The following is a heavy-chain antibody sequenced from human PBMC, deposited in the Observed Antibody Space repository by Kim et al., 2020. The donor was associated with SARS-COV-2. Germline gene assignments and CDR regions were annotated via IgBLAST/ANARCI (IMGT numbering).Heavy chain of an antibody. CDR1: GFTFSSYE. Sequence: GGSLRLSCAASGFTFSSYEMNWVRQAPGKGLEWVSYISSSGSSIYYEDSVKGRFTIARDNAKNSLYLQMNSLRAEDTAVYYCARAPYITMVWGVNVFYY. V-gene: IGHV3-48*03. CDR3: ARAPYITMVWGVNVFYY. D-gene: IGHD3-10*01. J-gene: IGHJ6*01. CDR2: ISSSGSSI.